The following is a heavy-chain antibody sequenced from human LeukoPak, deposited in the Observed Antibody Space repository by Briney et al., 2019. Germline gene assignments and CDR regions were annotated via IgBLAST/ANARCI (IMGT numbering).Heavy chain of an antibody. V-gene: IGHV4-59*08. CDR3: ARTYCSGGRCYSGVFDY. CDR1: GGSISSYY. Sequence: PSETLSLTCTVSGGSISSYYWSWIRQPPGKGLEWIGYIYYSGSTNYNPSLKSRVTISVDTSKNQFSLKLSSVTAADTAVYYCARTYCSGGRCYSGVFDYWGQGILVTVSS. CDR2: IYYSGST. D-gene: IGHD2-15*01. J-gene: IGHJ4*02.